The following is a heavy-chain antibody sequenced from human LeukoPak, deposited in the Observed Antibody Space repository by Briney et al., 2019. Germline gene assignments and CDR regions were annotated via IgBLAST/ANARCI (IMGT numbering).Heavy chain of an antibody. CDR3: ARDTSNYGSGIDY. CDR2: INPSGGT. J-gene: IGHJ4*02. CDR1: GHTFSIYN. V-gene: IGHV1-46*01. Sequence: GASVKVSCKASGHTFSIYNMHWVRQAPGQGLEWMGIINPSGGTSYAQKIQGRVTITRDTSASTAYMELSSLRSEDTAVYYCARDTSNYGSGIDYWGQGTLVTVSS. D-gene: IGHD3-10*01.